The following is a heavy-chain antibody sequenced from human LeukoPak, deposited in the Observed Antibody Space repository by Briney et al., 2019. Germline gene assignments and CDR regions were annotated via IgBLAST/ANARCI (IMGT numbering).Heavy chain of an antibody. CDR3: ATAISFCAVVTIDN. Sequence: GASVKVSCTASVYNFTNYDISWLRQATGQGLEWMGWMNPNSGNTGYAQKFQGRVTMTRNTSISTAYMEMSSLRSEDAAVYYCATAISFCAVVTIDNRGQGTLVTVSS. CDR2: MNPNSGNT. J-gene: IGHJ4*02. D-gene: IGHD1-14*01. CDR1: VYNFTNYD. V-gene: IGHV1-8*01.